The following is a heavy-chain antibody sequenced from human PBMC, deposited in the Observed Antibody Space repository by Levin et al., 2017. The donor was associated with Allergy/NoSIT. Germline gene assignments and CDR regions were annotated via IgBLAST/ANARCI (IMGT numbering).Heavy chain of an antibody. J-gene: IGHJ4*02. Sequence: SQTLSLTCGVSGGSISSAKWWSWVRQSPEKGLEWIGEMYHNGNSNYNPSLKSRVTISVDKSKNHFSLRLDSVTAADTAVYFCATSASYCLDNWGQGILVTVSS. CDR2: MYHNGNS. CDR1: GGSISSAKW. CDR3: ATSASYCLDN. V-gene: IGHV4-4*02. D-gene: IGHD3-22*01.